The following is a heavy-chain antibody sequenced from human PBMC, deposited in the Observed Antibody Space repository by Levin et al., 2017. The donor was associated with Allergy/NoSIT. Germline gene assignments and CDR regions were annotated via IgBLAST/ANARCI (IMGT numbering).Heavy chain of an antibody. D-gene: IGHD5-18*01. V-gene: IGHV4-59*01. CDR2: IYYSGST. J-gene: IGHJ6*03. Sequence: SETLSLTCTVSGGSISSDYWSWIRQPPGKGLEWIGYIYYSGSTNYNPSLKSRVTISVDTSKNQFSLKLSSVTAAATAVDYCARGGVKHQWLLGADYYYYYMDVWGKGTTVTVSS. CDR3: ARGGVKHQWLLGADYYYYYMDV. CDR1: GGSISSDY.